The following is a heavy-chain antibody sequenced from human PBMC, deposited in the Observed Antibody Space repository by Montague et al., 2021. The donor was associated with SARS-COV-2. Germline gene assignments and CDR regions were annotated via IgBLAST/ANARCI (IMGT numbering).Heavy chain of an antibody. CDR2: FYYSGST. J-gene: IGHJ6*02. CDR1: GGSLSSGGYY. Sequence: TLSLTCTVSGGSLSSGGYYWSWIRQPPGKGLEWLGYFYYSGSTYYNPSLKSRVFISADMSKNQFFLNLTSVTAADAAAYYCARDLGRTGYYYGLDVWGQGTTVTVSS. D-gene: IGHD3/OR15-3a*01. V-gene: IGHV4-31*03. CDR3: ARDLGRTGYYYGLDV.